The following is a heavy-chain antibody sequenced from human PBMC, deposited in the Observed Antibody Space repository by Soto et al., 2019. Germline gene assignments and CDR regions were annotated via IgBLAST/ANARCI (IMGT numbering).Heavy chain of an antibody. CDR2: IYYSGTT. CDR1: GGSISSGGYY. CDR3: AASCVACGGFNYYGMDV. Sequence: QVQLQESGPGLVKPSQTLSLTCTVSGGSISSGGYYWYWIRQHPGKGLEWIGYIYYSGTTYYNPPRKTRVTISAATSKNPFSLKLSSVTAADTAVYYCAASCVACGGFNYYGMDVWGQGTTVTVSS. J-gene: IGHJ6*02. V-gene: IGHV4-31*03. D-gene: IGHD2-21*01.